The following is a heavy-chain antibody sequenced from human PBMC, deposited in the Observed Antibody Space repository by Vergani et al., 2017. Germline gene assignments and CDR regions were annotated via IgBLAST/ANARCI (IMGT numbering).Heavy chain of an antibody. CDR3: ARDRPSDSITNDAFDI. CDR2: IYHSGST. CDR1: GGSFSGYY. V-gene: IGHV4-34*01. J-gene: IGHJ3*02. Sequence: QVQLQQWGAGLLKPSETLSLTCAVYGGSFSGYYWSWIRQPPGKGLEWIGEIYHSGSTNYNPSLKSRVTISVDTSKNQFSLKLSSVTAADTAVYYCARDRPSDSITNDAFDIWGQGTMVTVSS. D-gene: IGHD3-22*01.